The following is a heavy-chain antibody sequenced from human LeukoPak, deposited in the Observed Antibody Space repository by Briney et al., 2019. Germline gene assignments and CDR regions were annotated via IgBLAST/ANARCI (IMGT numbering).Heavy chain of an antibody. CDR2: IHYSGST. J-gene: IGHJ4*02. Sequence: SEILSLTCSVSGDSISSYYWSWIRQPPGKGLEWIGYIHYSGSTKYNPSLKSRVTISADTSKKQFSLKLSSVTAADTAVYYCARSGIYGDYGIYFDYWGQGTLVTVSS. CDR1: GDSISSYY. CDR3: ARSGIYGDYGIYFDY. V-gene: IGHV4-59*01. D-gene: IGHD4-17*01.